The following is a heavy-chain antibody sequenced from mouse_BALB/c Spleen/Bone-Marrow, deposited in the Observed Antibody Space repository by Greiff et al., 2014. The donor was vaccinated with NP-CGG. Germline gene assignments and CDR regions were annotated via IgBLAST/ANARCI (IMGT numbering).Heavy chain of an antibody. CDR2: ISSGGSYT. CDR1: GFTFSNYG. J-gene: IGHJ4*01. CDR3: ARRDGGPMDY. D-gene: IGHD2-3*01. V-gene: IGHV5-6*01. Sequence: EVQLVESGGDLVKPGGSLKLSCAASGFTFSNYGMSWARQTPDKRLEWVATISSGGSYTYYPDSVKGRFTISRDNAKNTLYLQMSSLKSEDTAMYYCARRDGGPMDYWGQGTSVTASS.